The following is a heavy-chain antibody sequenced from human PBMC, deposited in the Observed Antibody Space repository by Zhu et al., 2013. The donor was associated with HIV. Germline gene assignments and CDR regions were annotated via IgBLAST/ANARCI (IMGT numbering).Heavy chain of an antibody. V-gene: IGHV4-61*01. Sequence: QVQLQESGPGLVKPSETLSLTCTVSGYSISSGYYWGWIRQPPGKGLEWIGYIYYSGSTNYNPSLKSRVTISVDTSKNQFSLKLSSVTAADTAVYYCARVPRRRQLPDYWGQGTLVHRLL. CDR2: IYYSGST. CDR3: ARVPRRRQLPDY. CDR1: GYSISSGYY. J-gene: IGHJ4*02. D-gene: IGHD1-26*01.